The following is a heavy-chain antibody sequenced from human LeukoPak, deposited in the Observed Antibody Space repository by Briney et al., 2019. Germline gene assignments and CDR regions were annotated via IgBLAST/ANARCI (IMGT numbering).Heavy chain of an antibody. CDR3: ARDRGIAVAGRDY. V-gene: IGHV1-2*02. Sequence: ASVKVSCKASGYTCTGYYMHLVRQAPGQGLEWMGWINPNSGGTNYAQKLQGRVTMTRDTSISTAYMELSRLRSDDTAVYYCARDRGIAVAGRDYWGQGTLVTVSS. CDR2: INPNSGGT. J-gene: IGHJ4*02. CDR1: GYTCTGYY. D-gene: IGHD6-19*01.